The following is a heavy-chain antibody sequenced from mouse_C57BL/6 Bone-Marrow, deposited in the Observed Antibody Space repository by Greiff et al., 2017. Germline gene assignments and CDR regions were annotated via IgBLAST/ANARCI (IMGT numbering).Heavy chain of an antibody. D-gene: IGHD4-1*01. Sequence: QVQLQQPGAELVKPGASVKLSCKASGYTFTSYWMHWVKQRPGRGLEWIGRLDPNRGGTKYNEKFKSKATLTVDKPSSTAYMQLSSLTSEDSAVYYCAREGGNWAFACWGQGTLVTVSA. V-gene: IGHV1-72*01. CDR3: AREGGNWAFAC. CDR1: GYTFTSYW. J-gene: IGHJ3*01. CDR2: LDPNRGGT.